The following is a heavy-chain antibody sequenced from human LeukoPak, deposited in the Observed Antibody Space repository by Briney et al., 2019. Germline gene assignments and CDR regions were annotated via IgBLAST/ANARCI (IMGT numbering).Heavy chain of an antibody. Sequence: GGSLRLSCAAPGFTFSSYAMRWVRQAPGKGLEWVSAISGSGGSTYYADSVKGRFTISRDNSKNTLYLQMNSLRAEDTAVYYCAKALIIVGATDDYWGQGTLVTVSS. J-gene: IGHJ4*02. D-gene: IGHD1-26*01. V-gene: IGHV3-23*01. CDR2: ISGSGGST. CDR1: GFTFSSYA. CDR3: AKALIIVGATDDY.